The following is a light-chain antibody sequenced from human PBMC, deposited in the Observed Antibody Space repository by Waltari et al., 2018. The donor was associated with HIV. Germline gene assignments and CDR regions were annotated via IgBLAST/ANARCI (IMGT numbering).Light chain of an antibody. J-gene: IGLJ1*01. V-gene: IGLV3-25*03. CDR1: ASPKPY. CDR2: KNT. Sequence: SSELTQPPSVSVSPGQTARITCSGDASPKPYTHWFQQKPVQAPVVVIHKNTERTSWIPERFPASRSGTTVTLTISGVQADDEADYYCLSADSSGSYVFGPGTTVTVL. CDR3: LSADSSGSYV.